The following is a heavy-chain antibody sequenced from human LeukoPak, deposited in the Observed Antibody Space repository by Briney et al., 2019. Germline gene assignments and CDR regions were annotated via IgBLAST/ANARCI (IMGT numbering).Heavy chain of an antibody. CDR2: INSGGNTQ. CDR1: GFSLSTYE. J-gene: IGHJ4*02. Sequence: GGSLRLSCAASGFSLSTYEMNWIRQVPGKGLEWVSHINSGGNTQYYADSVRGRFTMSRDNAKNSLDLQMNSLRAEDTAVYYCARDIVNGPFVISLESWGQGALVTVSS. V-gene: IGHV3-48*03. D-gene: IGHD2-21*01. CDR3: ARDIVNGPFVISLES.